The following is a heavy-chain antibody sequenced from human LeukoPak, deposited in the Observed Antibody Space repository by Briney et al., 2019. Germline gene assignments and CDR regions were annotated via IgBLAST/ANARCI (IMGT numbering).Heavy chain of an antibody. Sequence: KPSETLSLTCAVYGGSFSTYYWSWIRQPPGKGLEWVGEINHSGSTNCNPSLKSRVTISVDTSKNQFSLRLSSVTAADTAVYYCATGRGPQLVDWGQGTLVTVSS. CDR1: GGSFSTYY. CDR2: INHSGST. J-gene: IGHJ4*02. V-gene: IGHV4-34*01. D-gene: IGHD6-13*01. CDR3: ATGRGPQLVD.